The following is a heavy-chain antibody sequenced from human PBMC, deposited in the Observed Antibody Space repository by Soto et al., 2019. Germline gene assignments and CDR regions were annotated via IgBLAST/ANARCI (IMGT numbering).Heavy chain of an antibody. CDR3: AREGAYYDFWSGYQLGDYYGMDV. J-gene: IGHJ6*02. Sequence: PGESLKISCAASGFTFSSYAMHWVRQAPGKGLEWVAVISYDGSNKYYADSVKGRFTISRDNSKNTLYLQMNSLRAEDTAVYYCAREGAYYDFWSGYQLGDYYGMDVWGQGTTVTVSS. V-gene: IGHV3-30-3*01. CDR2: ISYDGSNK. CDR1: GFTFSSYA. D-gene: IGHD3-3*01.